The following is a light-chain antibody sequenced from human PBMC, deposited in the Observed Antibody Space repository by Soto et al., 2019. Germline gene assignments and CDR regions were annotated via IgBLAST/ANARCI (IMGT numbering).Light chain of an antibody. J-gene: IGKJ2*01. CDR3: QQTYTTRVYT. V-gene: IGKV1-39*01. CDR2: AAS. Sequence: DILLTQSPTSLSASVGDTVTTTCRASQSISINLNWYQHRPGEAPKVLIYAASTLATGAPSRFSGTGVGTDLTLTISSLQLEDVATYYCQQTYTTRVYTFGQGTKLEFK. CDR1: QSISIN.